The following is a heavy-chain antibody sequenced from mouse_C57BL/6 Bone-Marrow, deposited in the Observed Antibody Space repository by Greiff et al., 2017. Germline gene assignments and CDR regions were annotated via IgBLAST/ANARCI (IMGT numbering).Heavy chain of an antibody. D-gene: IGHD1-1*01. Sequence: EVQLQQSGAELVRPGASVKLSCTASGFNIKDDYMHWVKQRPEQGLEWIGWIDPENGDTEYASKFQGKATITADTSSNTAYLQLSSLTSEDTAVYYCTTRVYYYGSSPAGFAYWGQGTLVTVSA. J-gene: IGHJ3*01. CDR2: IDPENGDT. CDR3: TTRVYYYGSSPAGFAY. V-gene: IGHV14-4*01. CDR1: GFNIKDDY.